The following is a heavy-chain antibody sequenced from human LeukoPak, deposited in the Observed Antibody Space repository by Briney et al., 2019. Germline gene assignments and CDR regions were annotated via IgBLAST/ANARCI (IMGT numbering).Heavy chain of an antibody. Sequence: GGSLRLSCAASGFTFSSYRMTWVRQAPGKGLEWVSSISSSSSYIYYADSVKGRFTISRDNAKNSLYLQMNSLRAEDTAVYYCATIFGVVITPMDVWGQGTTVTVSS. CDR3: ATIFGVVITPMDV. CDR2: ISSSSSYI. V-gene: IGHV3-21*01. J-gene: IGHJ6*02. D-gene: IGHD3-3*01. CDR1: GFTFSSYR.